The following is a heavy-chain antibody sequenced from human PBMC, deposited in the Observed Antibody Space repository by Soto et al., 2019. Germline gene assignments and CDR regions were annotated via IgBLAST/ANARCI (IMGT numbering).Heavy chain of an antibody. V-gene: IGHV1-3*01. CDR2: INAGNGNT. CDR3: ARPLYYYYGMDV. J-gene: IGHJ6*02. Sequence: GTSVKVSCKASGDSYTSYAMHWVRQAPGQRLGWMGWINAGNGNTKYSQKFQGRVTITRDTSASTAYMELSSLRSEDTAVYYCARPLYYYYGMDVWGQGTTVTVSS. CDR1: GDSYTSYA.